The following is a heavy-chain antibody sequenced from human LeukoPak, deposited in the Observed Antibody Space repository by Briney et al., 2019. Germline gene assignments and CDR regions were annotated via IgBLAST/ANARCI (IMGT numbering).Heavy chain of an antibody. CDR2: ISSSGSTI. V-gene: IGHV3-11*01. D-gene: IGHD3-10*01. CDR1: GFTFSDYY. Sequence: PGGSLRLSCAASGFTFSDYYMSWIRQAPGKGLEWVSYISSSGSTIYYADSVKGRFTISRENAKNSLYLQMNSLRAEDTAVYYCAISDYYGSGSYGQNDYWGQGTLVTVSS. CDR3: AISDYYGSGSYGQNDY. J-gene: IGHJ4*02.